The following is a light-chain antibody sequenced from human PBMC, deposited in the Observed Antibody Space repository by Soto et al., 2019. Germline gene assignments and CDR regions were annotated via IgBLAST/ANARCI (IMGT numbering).Light chain of an antibody. J-gene: IGKJ1*01. CDR2: GAS. CDR1: QSVSSNY. Sequence: EIVLTQSPGTLSLSPGERATLSCRASQSVSSNYLAWYQKKPGQAPRLLIYGASSRATGFPDRFSDSGSGTDFTLTISRLEPEDFAVYYSQQYGRSPWTLGQGTQVEIK. V-gene: IGKV3-20*01. CDR3: QQYGRSPWT.